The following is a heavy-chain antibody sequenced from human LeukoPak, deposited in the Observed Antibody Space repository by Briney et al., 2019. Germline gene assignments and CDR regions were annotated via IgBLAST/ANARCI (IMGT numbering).Heavy chain of an antibody. V-gene: IGHV4-34*01. CDR1: GGSLSGYY. D-gene: IGHD6-19*01. J-gene: IGHJ5*02. CDR2: INHSGST. CDR3: ARGAPLYSSGWSKHYNWALVASQRASHNWFDP. Sequence: SETLSLTCAVYGGSLSGYYWSWIRQPPGKGLEWIGEINHSGSTNYNPSLKSRVTISVDTSKNQFSLKLSSVTAADTAVYYCARGAPLYSSGWSKHYNWALVASQRASHNWFDPWGQGTLVTVSS.